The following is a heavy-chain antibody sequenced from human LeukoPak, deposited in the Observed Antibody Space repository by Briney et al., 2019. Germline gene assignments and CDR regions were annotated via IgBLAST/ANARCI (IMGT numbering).Heavy chain of an antibody. D-gene: IGHD3-3*01. CDR1: GYTFTSYY. CDR3: ARDEYYDFWSGYQTTHCFDY. J-gene: IGHJ4*02. CDR2: INTNTGNP. Sequence: ASVKVSCKASGYTFTSYYMHWVRQAPGQGLEWMGWINTNTGNPTYAQGFTGRFVFSLDTSVSTAYLQISSLKAEDTAVYYCARDEYYDFWSGYQTTHCFDYWGQGTLVTVSS. V-gene: IGHV7-4-1*02.